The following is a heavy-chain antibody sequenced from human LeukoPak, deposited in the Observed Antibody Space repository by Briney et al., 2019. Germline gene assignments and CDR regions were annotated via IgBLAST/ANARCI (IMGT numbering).Heavy chain of an antibody. Sequence: GESLKISCKGSGYSFTSYWIGWVRQMPGKGLEWMGIFYPGDSDTRYSPSFQGQVTISADKSISTAYLQWSSLKASDTAMYYCARQTKPYYYYYGMDVWGKGTTVTVSS. CDR1: GYSFTSYW. D-gene: IGHD1-14*01. V-gene: IGHV5-51*01. CDR2: FYPGDSDT. CDR3: ARQTKPYYYYYGMDV. J-gene: IGHJ6*04.